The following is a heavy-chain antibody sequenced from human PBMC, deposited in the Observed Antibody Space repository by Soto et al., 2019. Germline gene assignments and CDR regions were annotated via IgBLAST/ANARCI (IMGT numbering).Heavy chain of an antibody. CDR2: ISRYGDIT. CDR3: AKDRYLDHDSRGYLFDD. Sequence: PGGSLRLSCAASGFXFNIYAMTWVRQAPGKGLGWVSAISRYGDITYYADSVEGRFSISRDNSKNTLYLQMNSLRAEDTAVYYCAKDRYLDHDSRGYLFDDWGQGTLVTVSS. J-gene: IGHJ4*02. CDR1: GFXFNIYA. D-gene: IGHD3-22*01. V-gene: IGHV3-23*01.